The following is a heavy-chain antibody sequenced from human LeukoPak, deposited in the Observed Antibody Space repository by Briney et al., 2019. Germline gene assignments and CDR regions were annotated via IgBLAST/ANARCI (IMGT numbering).Heavy chain of an antibody. J-gene: IGHJ4*02. CDR2: TSYDGGNK. CDR3: ARKSLWFKYYDY. CDR1: GFTFTSYT. Sequence: GGSLRFSCAASGFTFTSYTMHWVRQAPGKGREWVAATSYDGGNKYYADSVKGRFTISRDNSKNTLYLQMNSLRAEDTAVYFCARKSLWFKYYDYWGQGMLVTVSS. D-gene: IGHD3-10*01. V-gene: IGHV3-30*04.